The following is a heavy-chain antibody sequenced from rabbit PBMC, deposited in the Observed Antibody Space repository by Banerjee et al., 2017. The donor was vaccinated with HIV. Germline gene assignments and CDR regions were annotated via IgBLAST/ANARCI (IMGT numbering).Heavy chain of an antibody. CDR3: ARGSDDSSVYYFDL. V-gene: IGHV1S45*01. CDR2: INTSSGNT. J-gene: IGHJ6*01. D-gene: IGHD1-1*01. CDR1: GFSFSNKYV. Sequence: QQQLEESGGGLVKPEGSLTLSCTASGFSFSNKYVMCWVRQAPGKGLEWIACINTSSGNTVYASWAKGRFTISKASWTTVTLQMTSLTAADTATYFCARGSDDSSVYYFDLWGQGTLVTVS.